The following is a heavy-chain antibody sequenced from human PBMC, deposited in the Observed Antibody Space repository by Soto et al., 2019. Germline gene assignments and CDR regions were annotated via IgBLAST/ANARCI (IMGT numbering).Heavy chain of an antibody. CDR2: IYYSGST. CDR1: GGSINDFY. D-gene: IGHD3-16*01. J-gene: IGHJ4*02. CDR3: ARVGGLADRTFDY. V-gene: IGHV4-59*01. Sequence: PSETLSLTCTVSGGSINDFYWSWIRQPPGKGLEWIGYIYYSGSTDYNPSLKGRVTISVDTSKNQFSLKLRSVTAADTAVYYCARVGGLADRTFDYWGQGTLLTFSS.